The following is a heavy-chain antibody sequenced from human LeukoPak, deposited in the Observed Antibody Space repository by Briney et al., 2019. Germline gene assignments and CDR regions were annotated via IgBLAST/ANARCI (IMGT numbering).Heavy chain of an antibody. Sequence: GGSLRLSCAASGFTFSSYSMNWVRQAPGKGLEWVSSISSSSSYIYYADSVKGRFTISRDNAKNSLYLQMNSLRAEDTAVYYCARDEAAVDTAMVDYWGQGTLVTVSS. CDR3: ARDEAAVDTAMVDY. CDR2: ISSSSSYI. D-gene: IGHD5-18*01. CDR1: GFTFSSYS. V-gene: IGHV3-21*01. J-gene: IGHJ4*02.